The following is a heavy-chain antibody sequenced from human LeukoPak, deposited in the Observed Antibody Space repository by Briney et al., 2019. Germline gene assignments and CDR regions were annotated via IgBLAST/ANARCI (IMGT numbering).Heavy chain of an antibody. Sequence: ASVKVSFKASGCTFSSYAISWVRQAPGQGLEWMGMIIPILGTANYAQKFQGRVTITADKSTSTAYMELSSLRSEDTAVYYCARFYGGNLNDAFDIWGQGTMVTVSS. CDR3: ARFYGGNLNDAFDI. CDR2: IIPILGTA. CDR1: GCTFSSYA. J-gene: IGHJ3*02. D-gene: IGHD4-23*01. V-gene: IGHV1-69*04.